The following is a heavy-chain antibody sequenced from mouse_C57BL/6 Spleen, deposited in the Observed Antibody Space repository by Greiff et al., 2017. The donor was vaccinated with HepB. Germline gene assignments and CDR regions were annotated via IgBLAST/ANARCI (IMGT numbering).Heavy chain of an antibody. J-gene: IGHJ2*01. CDR1: GFNIKDDY. V-gene: IGHV14-4*01. CDR3: TTNYGSSFTY. Sequence: SGAELVRPGASVKLSCTASGFNIKDDYMHWVKQRPEQGLEWIGWIDPENGDTEYASKFQGKATITADTSSNTAYLQLSSLTSEDTAVYYCTTNYGSSFTYWGQGTTLTVSS. D-gene: IGHD1-1*01. CDR2: IDPENGDT.